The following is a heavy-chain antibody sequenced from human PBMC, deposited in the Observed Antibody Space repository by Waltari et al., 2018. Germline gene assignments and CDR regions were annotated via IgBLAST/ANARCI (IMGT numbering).Heavy chain of an antibody. D-gene: IGHD3-3*01. V-gene: IGHV4-59*11. CDR2: ILYSGST. Sequence: QVQLQESGPGLVKPSETLSLTCTVSSGSISSHYWSWSRQPPGKGLEGIGYILYSGSTNYNPSRRSRVTISVHTSKNQFSLNRSAMTAADTAVYYCARGDFLSAFDIWGQGTMVTVSS. J-gene: IGHJ3*02. CDR3: ARGDFLSAFDI. CDR1: SGSISSHY.